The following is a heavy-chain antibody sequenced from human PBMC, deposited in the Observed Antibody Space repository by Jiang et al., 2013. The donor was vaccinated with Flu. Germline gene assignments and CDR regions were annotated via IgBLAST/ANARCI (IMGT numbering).Heavy chain of an antibody. CDR1: GGSISSYY. CDR2: IYYSGST. CDR3: ASSRGITIFGVVSYYYGMDV. J-gene: IGHJ6*02. Sequence: GPGLVKPSETLSLTCTVSGGSISSYYWSWIRQPPGKGLEWIGYIYYSGSTNYNPSLKSRVTISVDTSKNQFSLKLSSVTAADTAVYYCASSRGITIFGVVSYYYGMDVWGQGTTVTVSS. D-gene: IGHD3-3*01. V-gene: IGHV4-59*01.